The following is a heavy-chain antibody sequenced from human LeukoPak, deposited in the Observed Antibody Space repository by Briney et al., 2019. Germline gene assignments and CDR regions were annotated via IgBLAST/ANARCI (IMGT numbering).Heavy chain of an antibody. CDR3: ARAVTMVRGRYYYYYMDV. CDR2: INPSGGST. CDR1: GYTFTSYY. J-gene: IGHJ6*03. D-gene: IGHD3-10*01. V-gene: IGHV1-46*01. Sequence: ASVKVSCKASGYTFTSYYMHWVRQAPGQGLEWMGIINPSGGSTSYAQKFQGRVTMTRDTSTSTVYMEPSSLRSEDTAVYYCARAVTMVRGRYYYYYMDVWGKGTTVTVSS.